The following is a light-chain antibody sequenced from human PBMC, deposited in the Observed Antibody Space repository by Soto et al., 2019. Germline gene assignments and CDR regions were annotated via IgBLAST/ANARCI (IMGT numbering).Light chain of an antibody. Sequence: EIVLTQSPATLSLSPGERATLSCRASQSVSSYLAWYQQKPGQAPRLLIYDASNRATGIPARFSGSGSGTDYTLSISSLEPEEFAVYYCQQCSNWLWTFGQGAKVEIK. V-gene: IGKV3-11*01. J-gene: IGKJ1*01. CDR2: DAS. CDR1: QSVSSY. CDR3: QQCSNWLWT.